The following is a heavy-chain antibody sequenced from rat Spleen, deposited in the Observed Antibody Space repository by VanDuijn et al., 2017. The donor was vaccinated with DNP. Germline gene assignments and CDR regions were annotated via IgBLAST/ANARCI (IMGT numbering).Heavy chain of an antibody. CDR3: AKGPNYGGYSDYFDY. CDR1: GFNFNDYW. V-gene: IGHV5-29*01. CDR2: LSYNGGTP. D-gene: IGHD1-11*01. Sequence: EVKLVESGGGLVQPGRSLKLSCAASGFNFNDYWMGWVRQAPAKGLEWVATLSYNGGTPYYRDSVKGRFTISRDNAQSTLYLQMDSLRSEDTATYYCAKGPNYGGYSDYFDYWGQGTSVTVSS. J-gene: IGHJ4*01.